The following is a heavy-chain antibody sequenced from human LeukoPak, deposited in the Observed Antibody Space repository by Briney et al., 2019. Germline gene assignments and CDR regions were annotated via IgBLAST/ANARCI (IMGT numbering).Heavy chain of an antibody. D-gene: IGHD2-2*01. J-gene: IGHJ3*02. Sequence: GGSLRLSCAASGFTFSSYSMNWVRQAPGKGLEWVSSISSSSSYMYYADSVKGRFTISRDNAKNSLYLQMNSLRAEDTAVYYCARAQRYCSSTSCPDAFDIWGQGTMVTLSS. CDR1: GFTFSSYS. CDR2: ISSSSSYM. V-gene: IGHV3-21*01. CDR3: ARAQRYCSSTSCPDAFDI.